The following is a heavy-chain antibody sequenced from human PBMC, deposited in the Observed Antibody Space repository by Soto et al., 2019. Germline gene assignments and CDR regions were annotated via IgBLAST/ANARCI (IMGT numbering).Heavy chain of an antibody. D-gene: IGHD3-22*01. CDR2: IYHSGST. V-gene: IGHV4-4*02. CDR1: GGSISSSNW. J-gene: IGHJ4*02. CDR3: ARRPGGYYDSSPFDY. Sequence: PSETLSLTCAVSGGSISSSNWWSWVRQPPGKGLEWIGEIYHSGSTNYNPSLKSRVTISVDKSKNQFSLKLSSVTAADTAVYYCARRPGGYYDSSPFDYWGQGTLVTVSS.